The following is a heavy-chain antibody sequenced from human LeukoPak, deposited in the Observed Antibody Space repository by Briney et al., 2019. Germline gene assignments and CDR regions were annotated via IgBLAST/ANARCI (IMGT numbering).Heavy chain of an antibody. J-gene: IGHJ4*02. CDR3: AKDFPDYGDYGGYFDY. CDR1: GFTFSSYA. V-gene: IGHV3-23*01. D-gene: IGHD4-17*01. CDR2: ISGSGGST. Sequence: GGSLRLSCAASGFTFSSYAMSWVRQAQGKGLEWVSAISGSGGSTYYADSGKGRFTISRDNSKNTLYLQMNSLRAEDTALYYCAKDFPDYGDYGGYFDYWGQGTLVTVSS.